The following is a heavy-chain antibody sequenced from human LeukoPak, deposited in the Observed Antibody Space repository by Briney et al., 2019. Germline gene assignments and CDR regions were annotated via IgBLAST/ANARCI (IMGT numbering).Heavy chain of an antibody. D-gene: IGHD4-17*01. Sequence: SETLSLTCTVSGDSISRYSWSWIRQPPGKGLEWIGYIYYSGSTNYNPSLKSRVTISVDTSKNQFSLKLSSVTAADTAVYYCARRKGDGDYGDWGQGTLVTVSS. V-gene: IGHV4-59*08. CDR2: IYYSGST. CDR1: GDSISRYS. CDR3: ARRKGDGDYGD. J-gene: IGHJ4*02.